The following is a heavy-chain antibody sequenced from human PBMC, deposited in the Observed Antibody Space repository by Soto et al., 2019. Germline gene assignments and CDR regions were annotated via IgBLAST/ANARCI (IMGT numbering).Heavy chain of an antibody. Sequence: ASVKVSCKASGYTFTSYYMHWVRQAPGQGLEWMGWISAYNGNTNYAQKLQGRVTMTTDTSTSTAYMELRSLRSDDTAVYYCARKNHCYDSSGYHKDYWGQGTRVTVSS. J-gene: IGHJ4*02. V-gene: IGHV1-18*04. CDR1: GYTFTSYY. CDR3: ARKNHCYDSSGYHKDY. CDR2: ISAYNGNT. D-gene: IGHD3-22*01.